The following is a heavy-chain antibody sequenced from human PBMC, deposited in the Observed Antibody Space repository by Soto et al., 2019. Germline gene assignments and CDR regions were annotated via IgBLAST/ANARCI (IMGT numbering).Heavy chain of an antibody. V-gene: IGHV1-69*04. CDR2: IIPILGIA. J-gene: IGHJ6*02. Sequence: SVKVSWKTSGYTFTSYGVSWVRQAPGQGLEWMGRIIPILGIANYAQKFQGRVTITADKSTSTAYMELSSLRSEDTAVYYCGRGSIAAAGTNGYYGMDVWG. CDR3: GRGSIAAAGTNGYYGMDV. D-gene: IGHD6-13*01. CDR1: GYTFTSYG.